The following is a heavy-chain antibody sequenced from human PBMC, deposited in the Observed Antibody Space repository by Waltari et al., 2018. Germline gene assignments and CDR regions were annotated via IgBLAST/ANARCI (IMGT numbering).Heavy chain of an antibody. CDR2: INPNSGGT. J-gene: IGHJ6*03. CDR1: GYTFTGYY. D-gene: IGHD6-6*01. CDR3: ARGRYSSSSGIGYYYYMDV. Sequence: QVQLVQSGAEVKKPGASVKVSCEASGYTFTGYYMHWVRQAPGQGLEWMGRINPNSGGTNYAQKFQGRVTMTRDTSISTAYMELSRLRSDDTAVYYCARGRYSSSSGIGYYYYMDVWGKGTTVTVSS. V-gene: IGHV1-2*06.